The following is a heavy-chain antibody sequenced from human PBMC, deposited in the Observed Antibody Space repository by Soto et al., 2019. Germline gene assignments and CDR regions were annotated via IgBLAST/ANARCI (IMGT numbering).Heavy chain of an antibody. D-gene: IGHD6-13*01. CDR1: GFTFDYYG. J-gene: IGHJ1*01. Sequence: PGGSRRRSWAASGFTFDYYGMHWVRQVPGKGLEWVSGINWNSGSIGYGDSVKGRFAISRDNAKNSLHLQMNSLSAEDTAFYYCVKDESINWYSGHFRHWGQGTLVTVSS. CDR2: INWNSGSI. V-gene: IGHV3-9*01. CDR3: VKDESINWYSGHFRH.